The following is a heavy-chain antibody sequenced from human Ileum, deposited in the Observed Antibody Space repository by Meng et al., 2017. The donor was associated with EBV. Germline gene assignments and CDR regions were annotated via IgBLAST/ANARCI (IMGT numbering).Heavy chain of an antibody. Sequence: QVQLGQRGAGRLKPSAPLSLTCDVSGGSFNAYYWTWIRQSPGGGLEWIGEIFHSGHTNYNPSLESRVSMSVATSKKQFSLLLSSVTAADSGLYFCARGREYTGQLDLWGLGTVVTVSS. CDR3: ARGREYTGQLDL. V-gene: IGHV4-34*02. CDR1: GGSFNAYY. D-gene: IGHD5-18*01. J-gene: IGHJ5*02. CDR2: IFHSGHT.